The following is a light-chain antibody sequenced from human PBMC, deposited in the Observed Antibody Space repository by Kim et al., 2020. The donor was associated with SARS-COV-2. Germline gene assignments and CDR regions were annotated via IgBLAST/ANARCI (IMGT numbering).Light chain of an antibody. CDR1: QGVSSY. CDR2: DVS. CDR3: QQRYIWPPIT. V-gene: IGKV3-11*01. J-gene: IGKJ5*01. Sequence: SPGESSTLSCRASQGVSSYLAWYQQKPGQAPRLLIYDVSNRATGIPARFSGSGSWTDFTLTISSLEPEDFAIYYCQQRYIWPPITFGQGTRLEIK.